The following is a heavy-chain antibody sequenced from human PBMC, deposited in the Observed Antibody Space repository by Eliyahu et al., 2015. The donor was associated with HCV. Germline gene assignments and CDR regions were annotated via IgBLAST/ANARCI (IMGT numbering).Heavy chain of an antibody. Sequence: QVQLVQSGAEVKKPGSSVKVSCKASGGTFSSYAISWVRQAPGQGLEWMGGIIPIFGTANYAQKFQGRVTITADESTSTAYMELSSLRSEDTAVYYCARAGGHIVVVTAINYFDYWGQGTLVTVSS. D-gene: IGHD2-21*02. CDR2: IIPIFGTA. J-gene: IGHJ4*02. V-gene: IGHV1-69*01. CDR1: GGTFSSYA. CDR3: ARAGGHIVVVTAINYFDY.